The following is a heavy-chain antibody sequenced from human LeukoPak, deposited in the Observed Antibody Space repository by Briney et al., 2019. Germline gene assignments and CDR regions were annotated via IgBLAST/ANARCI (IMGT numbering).Heavy chain of an antibody. CDR2: IYYSGST. V-gene: IGHV4-39*07. J-gene: IGHJ6*03. Sequence: TSETLSLTCTVSGGSISSSSYYWGWIRQPPGKGLEWIGSIYYSGSTYYNPSLKSRVTISVDTSKNQFSLKLSSVTAADTAVYYCARDRGIVVVPAAKRDYYMDVWGKGTTVTVSS. CDR3: ARDRGIVVVPAAKRDYYMDV. D-gene: IGHD2-2*01. CDR1: GGSISSSSYY.